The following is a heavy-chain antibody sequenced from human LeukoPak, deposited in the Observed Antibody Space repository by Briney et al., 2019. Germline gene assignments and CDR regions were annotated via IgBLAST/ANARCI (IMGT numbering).Heavy chain of an antibody. CDR1: GFTFSSYE. Sequence: GGSLGLSCAASGFTFSSYEMNWVRQAPGKGLEWVSYISSSGSTTYYADSVEGRFTISRDNAKNSLYLQMNSLRAEDTAVYYCARDPESSGWYRGFDIWGQGTMVTVSS. J-gene: IGHJ3*02. D-gene: IGHD6-19*01. CDR2: ISSSGSTT. V-gene: IGHV3-48*03. CDR3: ARDPESSGWYRGFDI.